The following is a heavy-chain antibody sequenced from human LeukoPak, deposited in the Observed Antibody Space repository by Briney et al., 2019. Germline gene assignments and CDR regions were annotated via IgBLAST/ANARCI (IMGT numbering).Heavy chain of an antibody. V-gene: IGHV3-23*01. CDR1: GFTFSSDA. CDR2: ISGSGGST. J-gene: IGHJ4*02. Sequence: GGSLRLSCAASGFTFSSDAMSWVRQAPGEGLEWVSAISGSGGSTYYADSVKGRYTISRDNSKNTLYLQMNSLRAEDTAVYYCVLKYSSSWGIYWGQGTLVTVSS. CDR3: VLKYSSSWGIY. D-gene: IGHD6-13*01.